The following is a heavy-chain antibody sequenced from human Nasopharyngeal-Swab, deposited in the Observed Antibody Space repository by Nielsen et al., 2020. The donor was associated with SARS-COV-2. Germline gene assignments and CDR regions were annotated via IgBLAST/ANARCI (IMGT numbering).Heavy chain of an antibody. J-gene: IGHJ4*02. CDR2: INHSGST. Sequence: IRQPPVKGLEWIGEINHSGSTNYNPSLKSRVTISVDTSKNQFSLKLSSVTAADTAVYYCATSIAARPGSDFDYWGQGTLVTVSS. CDR3: ATSIAARPGSDFDY. D-gene: IGHD6-6*01. V-gene: IGHV4-34*01.